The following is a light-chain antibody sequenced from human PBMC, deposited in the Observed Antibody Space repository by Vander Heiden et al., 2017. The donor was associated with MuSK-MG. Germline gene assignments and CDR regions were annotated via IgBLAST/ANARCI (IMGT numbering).Light chain of an antibody. CDR2: GAS. J-gene: IGKJ4*01. CDR1: QDIGTY. Sequence: DIQLTQSPSFLSASVGDRVTITCRASQDIGTYLAWYQQKPGKVPKLLIYGASTLQSGVPSRFSGRGSGTEFTLTISSLQPEDFATCYCQQLNTFPLTFGGGTKVAI. V-gene: IGKV1-9*01. CDR3: QQLNTFPLT.